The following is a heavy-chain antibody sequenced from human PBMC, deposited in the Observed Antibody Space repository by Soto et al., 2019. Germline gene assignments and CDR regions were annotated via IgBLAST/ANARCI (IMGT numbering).Heavy chain of an antibody. J-gene: IGHJ4*02. Sequence: HPGGSLRLSCAASGFSFSSFAMHWVRQVPGKGLEWAAVISKDGNNIYYAESVKGRFTISRDNSKNTVNLHLHSLRLEDTAVYHCARSYNNYGSSLDSWGQGGLVTVSS. CDR1: GFSFSSFA. V-gene: IGHV3-30-3*01. CDR3: ARSYNNYGSSLDS. D-gene: IGHD3-10*01. CDR2: ISKDGNNI.